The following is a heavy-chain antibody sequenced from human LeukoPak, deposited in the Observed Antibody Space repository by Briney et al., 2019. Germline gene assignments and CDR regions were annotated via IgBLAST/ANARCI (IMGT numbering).Heavy chain of an antibody. CDR1: GGSFSGYY. CDR3: ARAAGSYYFDY. CDR2: IYHSGST. D-gene: IGHD6-13*01. V-gene: IGHV4-34*01. J-gene: IGHJ4*02. Sequence: SETLSLTCAVYGGSFSGYYWSCIRQPPGKGLEWIGSIYHSGSTYYNPSLKSRVTISVDTSKNQFSLKLSSVTAADTAVYYCARAAGSYYFDYWGQGTLVTVSS.